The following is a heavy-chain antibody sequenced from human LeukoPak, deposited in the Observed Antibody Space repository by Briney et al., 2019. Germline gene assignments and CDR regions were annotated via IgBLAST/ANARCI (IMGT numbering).Heavy chain of an antibody. J-gene: IGHJ3*02. CDR3: ASPSAYYYGSGSYYHGIHDAFDI. CDR2: IYHSGST. D-gene: IGHD3-10*01. V-gene: IGHV4-30-2*01. CDR1: GGSISSGGYY. Sequence: SETLSLTCTVSGGSISSGGYYWSWIRQPPGKGLEWIGYIYHSGSTYYNPSLKSRVTISVDRSKNQFSLKLSSVTAADTAVYYCASPSAYYYGSGSYYHGIHDAFDIWGQGTMVTVSS.